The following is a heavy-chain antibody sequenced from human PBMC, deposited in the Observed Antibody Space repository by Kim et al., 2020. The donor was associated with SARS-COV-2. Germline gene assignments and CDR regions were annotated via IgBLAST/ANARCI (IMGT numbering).Heavy chain of an antibody. CDR1: GFTFSSYA. Sequence: GGSLRLSCAASGFTFSSYAMHWVRQAPGKGLEWVAVIWIDGSNKYYADSVKGRFTISRDNSKNTLYLQMNSLRAEDTAVYYCARDSYDPLTGGWLDYWGHGALVTVSS. V-gene: IGHV3-33*01. CDR3: ARDSYDPLTGGWLDY. D-gene: IGHD2-8*02. CDR2: IWIDGSNK. J-gene: IGHJ5*01.